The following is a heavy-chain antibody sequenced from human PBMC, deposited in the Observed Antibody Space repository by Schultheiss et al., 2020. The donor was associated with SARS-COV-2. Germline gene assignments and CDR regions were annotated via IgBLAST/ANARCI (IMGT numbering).Heavy chain of an antibody. Sequence: GESLKISCKGSGYSFTSYGISWVRQAPGQGLEWMGIINPSGGSTSYAQKFQGRVTMTRDTSTSTVYMELSSLRSEDTAVYYCARGPSDSGSYLWDYWGQGTLVTVSS. D-gene: IGHD1-26*01. CDR2: INPSGGST. V-gene: IGHV1-46*01. CDR3: ARGPSDSGSYLWDY. J-gene: IGHJ4*02. CDR1: GYSFTSYG.